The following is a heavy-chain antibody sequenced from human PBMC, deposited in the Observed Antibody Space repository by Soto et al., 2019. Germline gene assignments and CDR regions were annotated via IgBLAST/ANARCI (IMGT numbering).Heavy chain of an antibody. Sequence: PSETLSLTCTVSGCSISSSSYYWGWIRQPPGKGLEWIGSIYYSGSTYYNPSLKSRVTISVDTSKNQFSLKLSSVTAADTAVYYCARTDGEQQLDTYYYYYYMDVWGKGTTVTVSS. V-gene: IGHV4-39*01. CDR1: GCSISSSSYY. CDR2: IYYSGST. CDR3: ARTDGEQQLDTYYYYYYMDV. J-gene: IGHJ6*03. D-gene: IGHD6-13*01.